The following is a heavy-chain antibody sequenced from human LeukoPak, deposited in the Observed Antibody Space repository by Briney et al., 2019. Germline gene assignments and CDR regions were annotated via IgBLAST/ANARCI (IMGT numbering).Heavy chain of an antibody. J-gene: IGHJ4*02. V-gene: IGHV3-11*04. Sequence: TGGSLRLSCAAFGFTSNDQYMSWIRQAPGKGLEWVSYINSGGTTIYYADSVKGRFTISRDNAKNSLYLQMNSLRAEDTAVYYCARDLGASLYFDYWGQGTLVTVSS. CDR3: ARDLGASLYFDY. CDR1: GFTSNDQY. CDR2: INSGGTTI. D-gene: IGHD1-26*01.